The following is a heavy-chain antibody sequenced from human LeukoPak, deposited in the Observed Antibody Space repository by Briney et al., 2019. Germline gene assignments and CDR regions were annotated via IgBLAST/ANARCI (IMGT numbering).Heavy chain of an antibody. CDR2: ITTSDGNT. CDR3: ARVDQYDYVWGISD. CDR1: GFTFSSYT. D-gene: IGHD3-16*01. V-gene: IGHV3-23*01. Sequence: GGSLRLSCAASGFTFSSYTMSWVRQAPGKGLEWVSTITTSDGNTYYADSVKGRFTVSRDNSKNTLFLQMNSLRAEDTAVYYCARVDQYDYVWGISDWGQGTLVTVSS. J-gene: IGHJ4*02.